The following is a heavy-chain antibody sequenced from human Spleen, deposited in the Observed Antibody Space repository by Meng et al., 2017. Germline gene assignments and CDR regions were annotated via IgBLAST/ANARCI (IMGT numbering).Heavy chain of an antibody. D-gene: IGHD2-8*02. CDR1: GYTYTHYQ. Sequence: QVQLVQSGAEVKKPGASVKVSCKASGYTYTHYQMDWVRQAPGQGLEWMGWIHPSGHANYAEKFQGRVTMTTDTSTTTAYMELRSLRFDDSALYYCVKHDSFWSLDSWGQGTLVTVSS. CDR3: VKHDSFWSLDS. V-gene: IGHV1-18*01. CDR2: IHPSGHA. J-gene: IGHJ4*02.